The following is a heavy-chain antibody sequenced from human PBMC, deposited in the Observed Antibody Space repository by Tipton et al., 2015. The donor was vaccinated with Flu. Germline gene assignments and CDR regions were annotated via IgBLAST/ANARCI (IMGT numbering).Heavy chain of an antibody. CDR1: GEALGSSYY. D-gene: IGHD6-19*01. CDR2: VHRSGNT. V-gene: IGHV4-38-2*02. J-gene: IGHJ4*02. CDR3: ARGSGPANAYLDS. Sequence: GEALGSSYYWGWIRQPPGKGLEWIGNVHRSGNTYHNPSLKSRVTISVDTSKNQFSLKVTSLTAGDTAVYYCARGSGPANAYLDSWGRGTPVTVSS.